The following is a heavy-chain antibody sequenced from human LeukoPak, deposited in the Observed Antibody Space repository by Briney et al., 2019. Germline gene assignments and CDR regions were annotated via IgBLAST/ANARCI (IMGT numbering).Heavy chain of an antibody. Sequence: PGGSLRLSCAASGFTFSSYEMNWVRQAPGKGLEWVSYISSRGSTIHYADSVKGRFTISRDNAKNSLYLQMNNLSAEDTAVYYCARDPGSSGYADYWGQGTLVTVSS. J-gene: IGHJ4*02. CDR1: GFTFSSYE. CDR3: ARDPGSSGYADY. V-gene: IGHV3-48*03. D-gene: IGHD3-22*01. CDR2: ISSRGSTI.